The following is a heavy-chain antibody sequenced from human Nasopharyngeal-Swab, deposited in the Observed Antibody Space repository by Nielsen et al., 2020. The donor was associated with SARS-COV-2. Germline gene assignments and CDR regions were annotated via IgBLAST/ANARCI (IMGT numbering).Heavy chain of an antibody. CDR2: IYYSGST. V-gene: IGHV4-39*01. CDR3: ASQMSRGITIFGVAIREYFQH. CDR1: GGSISSGGYY. D-gene: IGHD3-3*01. Sequence: SETLSLTCAVSGGSISSGGYYWGWIRQPPGKGLEWIGRIYYSGSTYYNPSLKSRVTISVDTSKNQFSLKLSSVTAADTAVYYCASQMSRGITIFGVAIREYFQHWGQGTLVTVSS. J-gene: IGHJ1*01.